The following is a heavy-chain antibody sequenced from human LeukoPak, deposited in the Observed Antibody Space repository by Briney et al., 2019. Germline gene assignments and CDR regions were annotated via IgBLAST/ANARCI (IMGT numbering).Heavy chain of an antibody. J-gene: IGHJ4*02. CDR1: GFIFSKAW. V-gene: IGHV3-15*01. Sequence: PGGSLRLSCAASGFIFSKAWMTWVRQAPGKGLEGVGRVKSKTDGGTIDYAAAVRGRFTISRDDSKNTLCLQMNSLKTEDTAVYYCVRLPSVAGESYWGPGTLVTVSS. CDR2: VKSKTDGGTI. D-gene: IGHD6-19*01. CDR3: VRLPSVAGESY.